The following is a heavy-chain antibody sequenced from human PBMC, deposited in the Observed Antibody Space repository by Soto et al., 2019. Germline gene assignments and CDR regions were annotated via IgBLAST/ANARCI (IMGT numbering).Heavy chain of an antibody. D-gene: IGHD3-3*01. J-gene: IGHJ5*02. CDR1: GYTFTSYG. CDR2: ISAYNGNT. V-gene: IGHV1-18*01. CDR3: ARDVTYYDFWSGYDS. Sequence: ASVKLSCKASGYTFTSYGISWVRQAPGQGLEWMGWISAYNGNTNYAQKLQGRVTMTTDTSTSTAYMELRSLRSDDTAVYYCARDVTYYDFWSGYDSWGQGTLVTVSS.